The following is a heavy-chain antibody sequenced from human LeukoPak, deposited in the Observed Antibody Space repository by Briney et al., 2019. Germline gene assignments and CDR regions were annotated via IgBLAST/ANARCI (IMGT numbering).Heavy chain of an antibody. CDR1: GGSISSKNYY. D-gene: IGHD2-15*01. V-gene: IGHV4-39*07. Sequence: SETLSLTCSVSGGSISSKNYYWGWIRQPPGEGPEWIGSIFYSGSTTYNPSLKSRVTISIDTSKNQFSLKVNSVTAADTAVYYCARGGHCSGGSCYVNWFDPWGQGTLVTVSS. J-gene: IGHJ5*02. CDR3: ARGGHCSGGSCYVNWFDP. CDR2: IFYSGST.